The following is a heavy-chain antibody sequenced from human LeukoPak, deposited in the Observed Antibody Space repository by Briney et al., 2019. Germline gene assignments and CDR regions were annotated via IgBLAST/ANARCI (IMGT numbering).Heavy chain of an antibody. J-gene: IGHJ4*02. CDR1: GGSISSRDYY. V-gene: IGHV4-31*03. CDR2: IYSSEST. Sequence: SETLSLTCTVSGGSISSRDYYWSWIRQHPGKGLEWIGYIYSSESTYHNPSLQGRVTMSIDTSKSQFSLRLSSVTAADTAVYFCARESKVAAGAYWGQGSLVTVSS. CDR3: ARESKVAAGAY. D-gene: IGHD2-15*01.